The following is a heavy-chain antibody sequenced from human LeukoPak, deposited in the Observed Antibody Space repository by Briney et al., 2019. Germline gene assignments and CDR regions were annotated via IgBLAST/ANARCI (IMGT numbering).Heavy chain of an antibody. CDR2: TYYRSKWYN. V-gene: IGHV6-1*01. J-gene: IGHJ1*01. CDR3: ARGSDFGDYYLHH. D-gene: IGHD4-17*01. Sequence: SQTLSLTCVISGDSVSSNRAAWNWVRQSPSRGLERLGRTYYRSKWYNNYAVSVKSRITINADTSKNQFSLQLNSVTLEDTAVYYCARGSDFGDYYLHHWGQGTLVTVSS. CDR1: GDSVSSNRAA.